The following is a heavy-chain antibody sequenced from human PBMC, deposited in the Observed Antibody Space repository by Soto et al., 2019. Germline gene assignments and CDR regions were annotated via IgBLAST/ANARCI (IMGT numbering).Heavy chain of an antibody. V-gene: IGHV3-7*01. CDR3: AREIFGELFPRYYYYMDV. D-gene: IGHD3-10*01. CDR1: GFTFSSYW. J-gene: IGHJ6*03. CDR2: IKQDGSEK. Sequence: GGSLRLSCAASGFTFSSYWMSWVRQAPGKGLEWVANIKQDGSEKCYVDSVKGRFTISRDNAKNSLYLQMNSLRAEDTAVYYCAREIFGELFPRYYYYMDVWGKGTTVTVSS.